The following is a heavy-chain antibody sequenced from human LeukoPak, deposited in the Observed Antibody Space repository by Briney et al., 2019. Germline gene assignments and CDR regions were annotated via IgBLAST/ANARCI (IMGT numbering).Heavy chain of an antibody. D-gene: IGHD6-13*01. CDR2: ISWNSGSI. J-gene: IGHJ4*02. CDR1: GFTFDDYA. Sequence: PGRSLRLSCAASGFTFDDYAMHWVRHAPGKGLEWVSGISWNSGSIVYADSVKGRFTISRDNAKNSLYLQMNSLRAEDMALYYCAKGGSGGPSFFGRGYSSSWYPPFFDYWGQGTLVTVSS. V-gene: IGHV3-9*03. CDR3: AKGGSGGPSFFGRGYSSSWYPPFFDY.